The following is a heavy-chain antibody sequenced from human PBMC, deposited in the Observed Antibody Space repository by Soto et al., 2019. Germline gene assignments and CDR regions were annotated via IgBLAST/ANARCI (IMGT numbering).Heavy chain of an antibody. J-gene: IGHJ4*02. CDR2: ISDSGST. D-gene: IGHD3-10*01. CDR3: ASGSTTVLDY. Sequence: PSETLSLTCTVSGGSISSYHWSWIRQPPGKGLEWIGYISDSGSTNYNPALKSRVTISLDTSKNQFSLKVSSVTAADTAVYYCASGSTTVLDYWGQGTLVTVSS. CDR1: GGSISSYH. V-gene: IGHV4-59*08.